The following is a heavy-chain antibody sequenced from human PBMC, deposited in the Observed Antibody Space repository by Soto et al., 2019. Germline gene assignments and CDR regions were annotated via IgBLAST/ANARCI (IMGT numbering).Heavy chain of an antibody. CDR2: IYYSGGT. V-gene: IGHV4-61*08. Sequence: GTLSLTVTVSGAAVSSGGYFDTWVRQPPGKGLEWLGYIYYSGGTNYNPSLKSRVTISLDKSKSQFSLRLISVTAADTAVYYCTREQSDDNYFDPWGQGTLVTVSS. J-gene: IGHJ5*02. CDR1: GAAVSSGGYF. D-gene: IGHD6-19*01. CDR3: TREQSDDNYFDP.